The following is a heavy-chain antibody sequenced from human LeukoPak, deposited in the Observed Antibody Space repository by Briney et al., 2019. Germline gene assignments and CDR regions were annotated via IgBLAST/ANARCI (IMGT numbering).Heavy chain of an antibody. CDR3: ARVLRGIAAAGTRWFDP. CDR2: INPNSGGT. D-gene: IGHD6-13*01. Sequence: ASVKVSCKASGYTFTGYYMHWVRQAPGQGVEWVGSINPNSGGTNYAQKFQGRVTMTRHTYISTAYMELSRLRSDETAVYYCARVLRGIAAAGTRWFDPWGQGTLVTVSS. J-gene: IGHJ5*02. CDR1: GYTFTGYY. V-gene: IGHV1-2*02.